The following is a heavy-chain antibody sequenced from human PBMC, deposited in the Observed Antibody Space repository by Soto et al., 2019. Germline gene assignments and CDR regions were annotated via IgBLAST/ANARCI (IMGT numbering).Heavy chain of an antibody. V-gene: IGHV5-51*01. CDR1: GYSFTTYW. D-gene: IGHD6-19*01. Sequence: PGESLKISCKGSGYSFTTYWIAWVRQMPGKGLECMGIIYPGDSDTRYSPSFQGQVTLSADKSINTAYLQWSSLKASDSAIYYCARPFDTSGWYDHWGQGTLVTVSS. J-gene: IGHJ5*02. CDR2: IYPGDSDT. CDR3: ARPFDTSGWYDH.